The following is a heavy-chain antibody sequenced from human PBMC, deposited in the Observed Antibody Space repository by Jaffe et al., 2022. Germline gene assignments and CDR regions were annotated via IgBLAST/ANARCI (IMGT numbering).Heavy chain of an antibody. J-gene: IGHJ3*02. CDR3: ARDHANYDFWSGHDAFDI. CDR1: GFTFSSYW. D-gene: IGHD3-3*01. V-gene: IGHV3-7*01. CDR2: IKQDGSEK. Sequence: EVQLVESGGGLVQPGGSLRLSCAASGFTFSSYWMSWVRQAPGKGLEWVANIKQDGSEKYYVDSVKGRFTISRDNAKNSLYLQMNSLRAEDTAVYYCARDHANYDFWSGHDAFDIWGQGTMVTVSS.